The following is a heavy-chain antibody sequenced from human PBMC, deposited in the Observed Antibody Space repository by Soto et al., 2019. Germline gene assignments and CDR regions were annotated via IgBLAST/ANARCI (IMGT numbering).Heavy chain of an antibody. J-gene: IGHJ6*02. D-gene: IGHD3-3*01. CDR3: ANEDFWSGYWYYYYYGMDV. Sequence: EVQLLESGGGLVQPGGSLRLSCAASGFTFSSYAMSWVRQAPGKGLEWVSAISGSGGSTYYADSVKGRFTISRDNSKNTLYLQMNSLRAEDTAVYYCANEDFWSGYWYYYYYGMDVWGQGTTVTVSS. V-gene: IGHV3-23*01. CDR2: ISGSGGST. CDR1: GFTFSSYA.